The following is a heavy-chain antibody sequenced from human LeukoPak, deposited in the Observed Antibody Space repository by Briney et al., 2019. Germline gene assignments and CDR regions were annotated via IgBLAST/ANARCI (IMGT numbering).Heavy chain of an antibody. J-gene: IGHJ4*02. CDR3: AREALFSNYYVSSGLDY. V-gene: IGHV4-59*01. Sequence: SETLSLTCTVSGGSISSYYWSWIRQPPGKGLEWIGYIYYSGSTNYNPSLKSRVTISADTSKNQFSLKLSSVTAADTAVYYCAREALFSNYYVSSGLDYGGREPRVTVPS. CDR1: GGSISSYY. D-gene: IGHD3-22*01. CDR2: IYYSGST.